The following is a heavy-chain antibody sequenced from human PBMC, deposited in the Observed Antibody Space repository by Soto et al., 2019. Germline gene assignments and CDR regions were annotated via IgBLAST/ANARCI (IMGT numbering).Heavy chain of an antibody. CDR2: IYPGDSDT. CDR3: ARGYCSSTSCYGGNAFDI. Sequence: EVQLVQSGAEVKKPGESLKISCKGSGNSFSSYWIGWVRQMSGKGLEWVGIIYPGDSDTRYSPSFQGQVTISADKSISTAYLQWSSLKASDTAMYYCARGYCSSTSCYGGNAFDIWGQGTMVTVSS. J-gene: IGHJ3*02. D-gene: IGHD2-2*01. CDR1: GNSFSSYW. V-gene: IGHV5-51*03.